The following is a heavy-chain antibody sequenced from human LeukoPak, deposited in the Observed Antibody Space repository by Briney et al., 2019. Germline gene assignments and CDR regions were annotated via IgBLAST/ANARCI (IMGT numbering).Heavy chain of an antibody. J-gene: IGHJ4*02. V-gene: IGHV3-23*01. CDR1: GFTFSSYA. D-gene: IGHD2-2*01. CDR2: TGSTGVST. CDR3: AKDPGVVPDHYFDY. Sequence: PGGSLRLSCAASGFTFSSYAMNWVRQAPGKGLEWVSGTGSTGVSTFYADSVKGRFTVSRDNSKNTLSLQMNSLRAEDTAVYYCAKDPGVVPDHYFDYWGQGTLVTVSS.